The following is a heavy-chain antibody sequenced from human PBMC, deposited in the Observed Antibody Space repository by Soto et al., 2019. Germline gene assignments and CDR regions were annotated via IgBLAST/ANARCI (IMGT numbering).Heavy chain of an antibody. CDR3: ARGLTIAAFKGMDV. D-gene: IGHD6-6*01. CDR1: GYTFTGYY. J-gene: IGHJ6*02. Sequence: ASVKVSCKASGYTFTGYYMHWVRQAPGQGLEWMGWINPNSGGTNYAQKFQGRVTMTRDTSIGTAYMELSRLRSDDTAVYYCARGLTIAAFKGMDVWGQGTTVTVSS. V-gene: IGHV1-2*02. CDR2: INPNSGGT.